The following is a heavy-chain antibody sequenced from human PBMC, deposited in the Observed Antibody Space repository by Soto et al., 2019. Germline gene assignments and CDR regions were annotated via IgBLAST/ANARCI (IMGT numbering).Heavy chain of an antibody. CDR3: AKDHGMDV. J-gene: IGHJ6*02. V-gene: IGHV3-23*01. CDR1: GFTFSDYA. CDR2: ISGSGGST. Sequence: GGSLRLSCVASGFTFSDYAMAWVRQSPGKGLEWVSSISGSGGSTYYADSVKGRFTISRDNSKTTVFLQMNSLRAEDTAVYYCAKDHGMDVWGQGATVTSP.